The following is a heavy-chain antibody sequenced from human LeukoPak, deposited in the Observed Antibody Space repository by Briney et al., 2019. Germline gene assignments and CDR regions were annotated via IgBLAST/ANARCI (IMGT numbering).Heavy chain of an antibody. D-gene: IGHD2-15*01. CDR1: GFTFSNYA. Sequence: GGSLRLSCVASGFTFSNYAMSWVRQAPGQGLEWVSGISGSGGNTFYADSVKGRFTISRDKSKNTLYLQINSLRAEDTAVYYCAKEKGYCGGGTCYSESDYWGQGTLVTVSS. J-gene: IGHJ4*02. CDR3: AKEKGYCGGGTCYSESDY. CDR2: ISGSGGNT. V-gene: IGHV3-23*01.